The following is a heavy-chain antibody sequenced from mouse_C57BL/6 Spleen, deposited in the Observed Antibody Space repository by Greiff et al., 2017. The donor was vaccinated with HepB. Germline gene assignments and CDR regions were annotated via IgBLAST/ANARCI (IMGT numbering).Heavy chain of an antibody. CDR2: IDPSDSYT. V-gene: IGHV1-50*01. CDR1: GYTFTSYW. CDR3: ASKLENYGSTWYFDV. J-gene: IGHJ1*03. D-gene: IGHD1-1*01. Sequence: QVQLQQPGAELVKPGASVKLSCKASGYTFTSYWMQWVKQRPGQGLEWIGEIDPSDSYTNYNQKFKGKATLTVDTSSSTAYMQLSSLTSEDSAVYYCASKLENYGSTWYFDVWGTGTTVTVSS.